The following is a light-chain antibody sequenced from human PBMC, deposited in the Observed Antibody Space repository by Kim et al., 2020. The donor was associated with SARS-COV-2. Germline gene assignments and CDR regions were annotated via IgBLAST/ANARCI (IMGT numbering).Light chain of an antibody. CDR1: SSNIGAGYN. CDR3: QSYDSSLSGFV. V-gene: IGLV1-40*01. Sequence: QSVLTQPPSVSGAPGQTVTISCTASSSNIGAGYNVHWYQQLPGKAPKLLIYDNSNRPSGVPDRFSGSKSDTTASLAITGLQAEDEADYFCQSYDSSLSGFVFGTGTKVTVL. J-gene: IGLJ1*01. CDR2: DNS.